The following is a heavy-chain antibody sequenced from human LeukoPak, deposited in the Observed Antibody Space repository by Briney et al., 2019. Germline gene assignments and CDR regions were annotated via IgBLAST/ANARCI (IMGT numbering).Heavy chain of an antibody. CDR2: IYPGDPDT. Sequence: GESLKISCKGSGSRFTSYWIGWGRQMPGKGLEGMGIIYPGDPDTRYSPSFQGQVTISADKSISTAYLQWSSLKASDTAMYYCARAQPNWFDPWSQGTLVTVSS. J-gene: IGHJ5*02. CDR1: GSRFTSYW. D-gene: IGHD1-1*01. V-gene: IGHV5-51*01. CDR3: ARAQPNWFDP.